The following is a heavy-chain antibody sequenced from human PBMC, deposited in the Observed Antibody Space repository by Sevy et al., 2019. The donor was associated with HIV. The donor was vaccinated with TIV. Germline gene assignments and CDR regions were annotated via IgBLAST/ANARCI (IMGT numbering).Heavy chain of an antibody. V-gene: IGHV3-48*02. CDR1: GFTFSSYS. D-gene: IGHD3-10*01. CDR2: ISSSSSTI. J-gene: IGHJ4*02. CDR3: ARDSLWFGDYYFDY. Sequence: GGSLRLSCAASGFTFSSYSINWVRQAPGKGLEWVSYISSSSSTIYYADSVKGRFTISRDNAKNSLYLQMNSLRDEDTAVYYCARDSLWFGDYYFDYWGQGTLVTVSS.